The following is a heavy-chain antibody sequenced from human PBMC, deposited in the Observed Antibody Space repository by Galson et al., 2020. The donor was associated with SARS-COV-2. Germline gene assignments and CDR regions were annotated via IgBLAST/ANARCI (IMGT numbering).Heavy chain of an antibody. D-gene: IGHD2-21*02. V-gene: IGHV4-39*01. J-gene: IGHJ4*02. Sequence: ETSETLSLTCTVSGGSISSSSYYWGWIRQPPGKGLEWIGSICYSGSTYYNPSLKSRVTISVDTSKNQFSLKLSSVTAADTAVYYCASLIVVVTAIRHWGQGTLVTVSS. CDR1: GGSISSSSYY. CDR3: ASLIVVVTAIRH. CDR2: ICYSGST.